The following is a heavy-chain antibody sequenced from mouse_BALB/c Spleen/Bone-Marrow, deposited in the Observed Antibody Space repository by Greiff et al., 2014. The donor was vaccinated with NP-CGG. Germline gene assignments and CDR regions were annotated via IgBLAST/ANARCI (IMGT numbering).Heavy chain of an antibody. CDR1: GSTFTNHH. J-gene: IGHJ3*01. CDR2: IYPYNDYT. D-gene: IGHD1-2*01. CDR3: AREDYGAWFPY. V-gene: IGHV1S45*01. Sequence: EVQLQQSGAELVRPGASVKISCKAFGSTFTNHHINWVTQRPGQGLDWIGHIYPYNDYTSYNQKFKGKATLTVDKSSSTAYMELSSLTSEDSAVYYCAREDYGAWFPYWGQGTLVTVSA.